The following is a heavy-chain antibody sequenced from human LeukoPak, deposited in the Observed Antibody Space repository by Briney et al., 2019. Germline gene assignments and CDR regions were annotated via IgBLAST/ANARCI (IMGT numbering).Heavy chain of an antibody. V-gene: IGHV4-34*01. CDR3: ARGTGDGMDV. J-gene: IGHJ6*02. D-gene: IGHD1-14*01. Sequence: SETLSLTCAVYGGSFSGYYWSWIRQPPGKGLEWIGEINHSGSTNYNPSLKSRVTISVDTSKNQFSLKLSSVTAADTAVYYCARGTGDGMDVWGQGTTVTVSS. CDR2: INHSGST. CDR1: GGSFSGYY.